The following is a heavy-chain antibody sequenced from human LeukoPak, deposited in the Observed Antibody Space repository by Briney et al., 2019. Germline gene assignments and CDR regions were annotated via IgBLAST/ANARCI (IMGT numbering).Heavy chain of an antibody. CDR2: VSAYNGNT. D-gene: IGHD1-26*01. V-gene: IGHV1-18*04. Sequence: GSVKVSCKASGYTFTTYGISSVRPAPGEGVESLRWVSAYNGNTNYAQRFQGRVTMTTDTSTGTAYMILRSLGSDDTAIYYCARDRGSTERPFDYWGQGTLVTVSS. CDR1: GYTFTTYG. J-gene: IGHJ4*02. CDR3: ARDRGSTERPFDY.